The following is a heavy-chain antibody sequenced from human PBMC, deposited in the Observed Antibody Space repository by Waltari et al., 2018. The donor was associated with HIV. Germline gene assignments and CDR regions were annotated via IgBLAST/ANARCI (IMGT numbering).Heavy chain of an antibody. CDR2: IYPGDSDT. D-gene: IGHD3-22*01. V-gene: IGHV5-51*03. CDR3: ATSRSTYYDTGGYFDY. J-gene: IGHJ4*02. CDR1: GDSVTNYW. Sequence: EVQLLQSGAEVKKPGESLKISCKASGDSVTNYWIGLVRQMPGKGLEWMGIIYPGDSDTRYSPSFQGQVTISADKSISTAYLQWSSLKASDTAMYYCATSRSTYYDTGGYFDYWGQGTLVTVSS.